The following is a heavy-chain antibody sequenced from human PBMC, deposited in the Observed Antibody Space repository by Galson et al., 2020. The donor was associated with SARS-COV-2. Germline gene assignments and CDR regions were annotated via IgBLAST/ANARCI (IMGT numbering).Heavy chain of an antibody. Sequence: GGSLRLSCAASGFTLSSFGMHWVRQAPGKGLEWVTIVWRDGDKKYYADSVKGRFTISKDNSKNTVYLQMNSLRAEDTGVYYCVRNYDSSVGTLDYWGQGTLVTVSS. J-gene: IGHJ4*02. CDR3: VRNYDSSVGTLDY. V-gene: IGHV3-33*01. CDR1: GFTLSSFG. CDR2: VWRDGDKK. D-gene: IGHD3-22*01.